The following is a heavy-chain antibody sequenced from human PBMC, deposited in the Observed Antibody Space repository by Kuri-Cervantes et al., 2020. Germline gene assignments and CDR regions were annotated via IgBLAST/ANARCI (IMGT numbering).Heavy chain of an antibody. D-gene: IGHD3-22*01. Sequence: SETLSLTCAVSGYSISSGYYWGWIRQPPGKGLEWIGEINHSGNTNYNPSLKSRVTISVDTSKNQFSLKLSSVTAADTAVYYCAKDSSGYYWFDHWGQGTLVTVSS. J-gene: IGHJ5*02. CDR3: AKDSSGYYWFDH. CDR2: INHSGNT. V-gene: IGHV4-38-2*02. CDR1: GYSISSGYY.